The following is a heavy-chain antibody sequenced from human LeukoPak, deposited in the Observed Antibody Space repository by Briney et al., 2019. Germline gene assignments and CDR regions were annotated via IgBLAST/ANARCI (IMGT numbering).Heavy chain of an antibody. CDR1: GGSISSSSYY. Sequence: ETLSLTCTVSGGSISSSSYYWGWIRQPPGKGLEWVATILPGGRESYRVDSVKGRFTISRDNAKNSLYLQMSSLRAEDTAVYYMSAHGYWGQGTLVTVTS. D-gene: IGHD3-16*01. V-gene: IGHV3-7*01. J-gene: IGHJ4*02. CDR2: ILPGGRES. CDR3: SAHGY.